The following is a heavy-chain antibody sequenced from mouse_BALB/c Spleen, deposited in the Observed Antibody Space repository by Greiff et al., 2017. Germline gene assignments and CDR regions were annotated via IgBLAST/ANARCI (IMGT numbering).Heavy chain of an antibody. CDR2: ISDGGSYT. Sequence: DVKLVESGGGLVKPGGSLKLSCAASGFTFSDYYMYWVRQTPEKRLEWVATISDGGSYTYYPDSVKGRFTISRDNAKNNLYLQMSSLKSEDTAMYYCARDPHYDDYGGVLVYWGQGTLVTVSA. J-gene: IGHJ3*01. D-gene: IGHD2-4*01. CDR3: ARDPHYDDYGGVLVY. V-gene: IGHV5-4*02. CDR1: GFTFSDYY.